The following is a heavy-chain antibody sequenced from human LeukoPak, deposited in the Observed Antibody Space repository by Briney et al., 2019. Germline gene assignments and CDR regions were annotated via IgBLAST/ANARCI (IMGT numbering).Heavy chain of an antibody. CDR3: ARGPTTVTTPSFDI. CDR1: GGSISSGDYY. D-gene: IGHD4-17*01. CDR2: IYYSGTT. Sequence: SQTLSLTCTVSGGSISSGDYYWSWIRQSPGKGLEWIGYIYYSGTTYYNPSLKSRVTISLDTSKNQFSLKLSSVTAADTAVYYCARGPTTVTTPSFDIWGQGTMVTVSS. J-gene: IGHJ3*02. V-gene: IGHV4-30-4*01.